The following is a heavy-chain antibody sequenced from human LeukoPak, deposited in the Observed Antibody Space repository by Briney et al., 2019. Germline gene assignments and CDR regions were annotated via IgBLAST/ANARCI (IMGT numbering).Heavy chain of an antibody. D-gene: IGHD3-16*01. CDR3: AKALGDWPTTLDY. CDR1: GFTFSTYA. J-gene: IGHJ4*02. Sequence: PGGSLRLSCAASGFTFSTYAMTWVRQAPGKGLEWVSLISGTGGSTYYADSVKGRFTVSRDNSKNTLYLQMHSLTAADTAVYFCAKALGDWPTTLDYWGRGTLVTVSS. CDR2: ISGTGGST. V-gene: IGHV3-23*01.